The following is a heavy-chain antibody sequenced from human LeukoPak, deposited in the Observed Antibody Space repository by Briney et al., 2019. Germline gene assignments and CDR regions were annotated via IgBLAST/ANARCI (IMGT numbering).Heavy chain of an antibody. CDR1: IGSISSSKW. D-gene: IGHD3-10*01. Sequence: SETLSLTCSVSIGSISSSKWWTWVRQPPGKGLEWIGEIYHSGTTNYNPSLKSRVTISLDKSRNQFSLNLNSVSAADTAVYYCARSYFGSGTFNGFDYWGQGTLVTVSS. CDR2: IYHSGTT. J-gene: IGHJ4*02. V-gene: IGHV4-4*02. CDR3: ARSYFGSGTFNGFDY.